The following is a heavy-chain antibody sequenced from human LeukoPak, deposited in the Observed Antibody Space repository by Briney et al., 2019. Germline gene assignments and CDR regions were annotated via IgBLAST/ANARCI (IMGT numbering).Heavy chain of an antibody. V-gene: IGHV3-23*01. CDR1: GFTFSSYA. J-gene: IGHJ4*02. D-gene: IGHD1-1*01. Sequence: GGSLRLSCAASGFTFSSYAMSWVRQAPGKRLEWVSGITGSGGNTYYADSVKGRFTISRDNSKNTLYLQMNSLRAEDTAVYYCARDRAPPERPFDYWGQGTLVTVSS. CDR2: ITGSGGNT. CDR3: ARDRAPPERPFDY.